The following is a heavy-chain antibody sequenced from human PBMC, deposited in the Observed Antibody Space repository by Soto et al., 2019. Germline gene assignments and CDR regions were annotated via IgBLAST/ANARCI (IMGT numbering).Heavy chain of an antibody. CDR2: ISYDGNVA. Sequence: QVQLVESGGGVVQPGRSLRLSCAASGFTFSSYGMHWVRQAPGKGLEWVAVISYDGNVAYYADSVRGRFTISRDNSKNTLYLQMNSLRTEDTAIYYCAKEGPITNWYFDNWGQGTLVTVSS. CDR1: GFTFSSYG. D-gene: IGHD1-1*01. CDR3: AKEGPITNWYFDN. J-gene: IGHJ4*02. V-gene: IGHV3-30*18.